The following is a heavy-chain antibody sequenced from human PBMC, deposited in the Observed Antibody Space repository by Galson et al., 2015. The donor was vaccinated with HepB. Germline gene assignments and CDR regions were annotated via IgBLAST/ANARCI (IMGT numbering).Heavy chain of an antibody. J-gene: IGHJ3*02. Sequence: SVKVSCKASGYTFTSYGISWVRQAPGQGLEWMGWISAYSGNTKYPQKIQGRVTMTTDTSTSTAYMQLRSLRSDDTAVYYCARDRGQWLVDPNDVLEIWGQGTMVTVSS. V-gene: IGHV1-18*01. CDR1: GYTFTSYG. CDR3: ARDRGQWLVDPNDVLEI. CDR2: ISAYSGNT. D-gene: IGHD6-19*01.